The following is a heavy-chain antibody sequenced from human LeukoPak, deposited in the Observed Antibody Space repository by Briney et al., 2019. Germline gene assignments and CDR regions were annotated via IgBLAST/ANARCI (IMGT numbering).Heavy chain of an antibody. D-gene: IGHD2-21*01. Sequence: QPGGSLRLSCAASGFTFGSYAMSWVRQAPGKGLEWVSGISGSGSSTYYADSVKGRFTISRDNSKNTLYLQMNSLRAEDTAVYYCAKDAFSVVIVLVLFDYWGQGTLVTVSS. CDR2: ISGSGSST. V-gene: IGHV3-23*01. CDR3: AKDAFSVVIVLVLFDY. CDR1: GFTFGSYA. J-gene: IGHJ4*02.